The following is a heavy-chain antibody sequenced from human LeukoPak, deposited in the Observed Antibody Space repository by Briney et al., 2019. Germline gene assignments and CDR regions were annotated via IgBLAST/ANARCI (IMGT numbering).Heavy chain of an antibody. Sequence: GSLRLFCSASGFTFTSYSVNWIRQAPGKGLEWVSFISGSSNYIYYADSVKGRFTISRDNAKNSLSLQMNSLRAEDTAVYYCAKVAVVTHDYWGQGTLVTVSS. J-gene: IGHJ4*02. CDR2: ISGSSNYI. D-gene: IGHD4-23*01. CDR3: AKVAVVTHDY. V-gene: IGHV3-21*04. CDR1: GFTFTSYS.